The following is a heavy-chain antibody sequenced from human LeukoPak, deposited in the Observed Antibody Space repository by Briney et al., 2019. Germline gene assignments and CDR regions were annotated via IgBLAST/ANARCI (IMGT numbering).Heavy chain of an antibody. V-gene: IGHV3-48*03. CDR1: GFTFSSYE. D-gene: IGHD1-26*01. Sequence: GGSLRLSCVASGFTFSSYEMNWVRQAPGKGLEWLSYISGGGETMFYVDSVKGRFTISRDNADNSLSLQMNSLRAEDTAVYYCVRCGRGGSNSMPFLDCWGQGALVTVSS. CDR2: ISGGGETM. J-gene: IGHJ4*02. CDR3: VRCGRGGSNSMPFLDC.